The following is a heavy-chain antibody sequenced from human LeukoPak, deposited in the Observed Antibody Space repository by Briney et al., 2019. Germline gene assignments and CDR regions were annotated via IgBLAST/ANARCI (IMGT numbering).Heavy chain of an antibody. CDR1: GFTFSDYY. CDR3: ARVAAAADAFDI. CDR2: ISSSGSTI. J-gene: IGHJ3*02. Sequence: GGSLRLSCAASGFTFSDYYMSWIRQAPGKGLEWVSYISSSGSTIYYADSVKSRFTISRDNAKNSLYLHMNSLRAEETAVYYCARVAAAADAFDIWGQGTMVTVSS. V-gene: IGHV3-11*01. D-gene: IGHD6-13*01.